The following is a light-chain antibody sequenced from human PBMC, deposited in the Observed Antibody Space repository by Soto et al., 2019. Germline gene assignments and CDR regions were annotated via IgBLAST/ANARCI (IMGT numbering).Light chain of an antibody. CDR2: LYSYGSH. V-gene: IGLV4-69*01. J-gene: IGLJ2*01. CDR1: SGHSTYA. Sequence: QPVLTQSPSASASLGASVRLTCTLSSGHSTYAIAWHQQQPEKAPRYLMKLYSYGSHNKGDGIPDRFSGSSSGAERYLTISSLQPEDEADYYCQTWDTGIQVFGRGTKLTVL. CDR3: QTWDTGIQV.